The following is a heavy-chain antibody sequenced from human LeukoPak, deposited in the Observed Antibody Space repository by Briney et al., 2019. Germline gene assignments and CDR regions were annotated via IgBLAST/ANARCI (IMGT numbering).Heavy chain of an antibody. D-gene: IGHD2-15*01. CDR3: ARRRVVVAATRDYGMDV. CDR2: INHSGST. J-gene: IGHJ6*02. V-gene: IGHV4-34*01. Sequence: SETLSLTCAVYGGSFSDYYWSWIRQPPGKGLEWIGEINHSGSTNYNPSLKSRVTISVDTSKNQFSLKLSSVTAADTAVYYCARRRVVVAATRDYGMDVWGQGTTVTVSS. CDR1: GGSFSDYY.